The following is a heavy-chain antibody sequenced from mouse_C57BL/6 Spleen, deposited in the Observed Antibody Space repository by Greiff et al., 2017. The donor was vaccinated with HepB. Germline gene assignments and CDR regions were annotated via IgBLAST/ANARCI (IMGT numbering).Heavy chain of an antibody. CDR3: ARDRGGLHYFDY. CDR1: GFTFSDYY. Sequence: DVQLVESEGGLVQPGSSMKLSCTASGFTFSDYYMAWVRQVPEKGLEWVANINYDGSSTYYLDSLKSRFIISRDNAKNILYLQMSSLKSEDTATYYCARDRGGLHYFDYWGQGTTLTVSS. CDR2: INYDGSST. V-gene: IGHV5-16*01. J-gene: IGHJ2*01. D-gene: IGHD3-1*01.